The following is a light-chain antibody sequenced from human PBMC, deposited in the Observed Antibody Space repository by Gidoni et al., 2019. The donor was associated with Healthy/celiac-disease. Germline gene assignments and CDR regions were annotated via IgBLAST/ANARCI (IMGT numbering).Light chain of an antibody. J-gene: IGKJ1*01. Sequence: DIVMTQYPDSLGVSLGERATINCKSSQSVLYSSNNKNYLAWYQQKPGQPPKLLIYWASTRESGVPDRFSGSGSGTDFTLTISSLQAEDVAVYYCQQYYSTSWTFGQGTKVEIK. CDR2: WAS. V-gene: IGKV4-1*01. CDR3: QQYYSTSWT. CDR1: QSVLYSSNNKNY.